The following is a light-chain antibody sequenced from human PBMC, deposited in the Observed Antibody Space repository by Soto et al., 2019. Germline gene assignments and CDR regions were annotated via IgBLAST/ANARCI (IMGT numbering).Light chain of an antibody. CDR3: QQYYSTPLT. J-gene: IGKJ4*01. V-gene: IGKV4-1*01. CDR1: QSVLYSSNNKSH. CDR2: WAS. Sequence: DIVMTQSPDSLAVSLGERATINCKSNQSVLYSSNNKSHLAWYQQKPGQPPKLLIHWASTRESGVPDRFSGRGSGTDFTLTISSLQAEDVAVYYCQQYYSTPLTFGGGTKVEIK.